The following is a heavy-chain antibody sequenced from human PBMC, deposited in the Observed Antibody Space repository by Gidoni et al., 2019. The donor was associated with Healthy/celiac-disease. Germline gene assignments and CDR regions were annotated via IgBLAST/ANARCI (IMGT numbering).Heavy chain of an antibody. Sequence: QFQLVQSGPEGKKHGSSVKVSCKASGGTFSSYAISWVRQSPGQGLEWMGGIIPIFGTANDAQKFKGRGTITADESTSTAYMELSSLRSEDTAGYYGASDTRGLGRASFYDYYGMDVWGQGTTVTVSS. V-gene: IGHV1-69*12. CDR1: GGTFSSYA. CDR2: IIPIFGTA. D-gene: IGHD3-10*01. J-gene: IGHJ6*02. CDR3: ASDTRGLGRASFYDYYGMDV.